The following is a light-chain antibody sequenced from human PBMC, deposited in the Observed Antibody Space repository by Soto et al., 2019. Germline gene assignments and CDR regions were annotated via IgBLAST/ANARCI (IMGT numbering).Light chain of an antibody. CDR2: AAS. CDR3: QKYNSAPRT. V-gene: IGKV1-27*01. CDR1: QSISSY. J-gene: IGKJ4*01. Sequence: DIQMTQSPSSLSASVGDRVTITCRASQSISSYLNWYQQKPGKAPTLLIYAASTLQSGVPSRFSGSGSGTDFTLTISSLQPEDVATYYCQKYNSAPRTFGGGTKVDIK.